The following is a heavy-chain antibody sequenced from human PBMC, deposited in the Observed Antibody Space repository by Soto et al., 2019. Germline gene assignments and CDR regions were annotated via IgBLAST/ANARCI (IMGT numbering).Heavy chain of an antibody. D-gene: IGHD3-16*01. J-gene: IGHJ6*02. CDR1: GYSISGGYY. V-gene: IGHV4-38-2*02. CDR3: ARGLDYNGMDV. Sequence: SETLSLTCTVSGYSISGGYYWGWIRQPPGKGPEWIGTVYHSGSTYYKPSLKSRVTISIDTSKNQFSLKLTSVTAADTAVYYCARGLDYNGMDVWGQGTTVTVSS. CDR2: VYHSGST.